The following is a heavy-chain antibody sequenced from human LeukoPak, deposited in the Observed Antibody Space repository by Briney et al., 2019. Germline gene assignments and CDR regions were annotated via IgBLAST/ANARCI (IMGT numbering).Heavy chain of an antibody. Sequence: PGGSLRLSCAASGFTFSSYAMSWVRQAPGKGLEWVSGIGGSGDSTYYADSVKGRFTISRDNSKNTLSLQMNSLRAEDTAVYYCAKGHVERGYSYGYVGYFDYWGQGTLVTVSS. CDR3: AKGHVERGYSYGYVGYFDY. V-gene: IGHV3-23*01. D-gene: IGHD5-18*01. CDR1: GFTFSSYA. J-gene: IGHJ4*02. CDR2: IGGSGDST.